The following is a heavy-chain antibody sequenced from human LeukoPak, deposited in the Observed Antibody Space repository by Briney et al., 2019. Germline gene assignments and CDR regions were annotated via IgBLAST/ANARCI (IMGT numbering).Heavy chain of an antibody. J-gene: IGHJ4*02. CDR1: GFTFSGSA. Sequence: GGSLRLSCAASGFTFSGSAMHWVCQASGKGLEWVGRIRNKANSYATAYAASVKGRFTISRDDSKNTTYLQMNSLKTEDTAVYYCTSTVTIDTFDYWGQGTLVTVSS. D-gene: IGHD4-17*01. CDR2: IRNKANSYAT. V-gene: IGHV3-73*01. CDR3: TSTVTIDTFDY.